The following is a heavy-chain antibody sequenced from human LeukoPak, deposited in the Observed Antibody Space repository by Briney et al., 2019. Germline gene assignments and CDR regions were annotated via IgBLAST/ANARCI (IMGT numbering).Heavy chain of an antibody. CDR2: IKADSGDT. V-gene: IGHV1-2*02. CDR1: GYIFTAYY. CDR3: TRIGDGYPY. D-gene: IGHD5-24*01. J-gene: IGHJ4*02. Sequence: ASVTVSCTASGYIFTAYYLHWVRQAPGQGLEWMGWIKADSGDTNYARKFQGRVTMTRDTSITTVYMELSSLTSDDTAVYYCTRIGDGYPYWGQGSLVTVSS.